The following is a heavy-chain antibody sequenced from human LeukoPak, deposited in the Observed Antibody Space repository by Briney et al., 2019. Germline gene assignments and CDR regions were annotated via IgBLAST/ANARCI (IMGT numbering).Heavy chain of an antibody. CDR1: GFTFSSYW. CDR2: IKPDGSEK. V-gene: IGHV3-7*01. J-gene: IGHJ4*02. D-gene: IGHD2-21*02. CDR3: ARDFGTIVVVTAIVD. Sequence: PGGSLRLSCAASGFTFSSYWMSWVRQAPGKGLEWVANIKPDGSEKYYVDSVEGRFTISRDNAKNSLYLQMNSLRAEDTAVYYCARDFGTIVVVTAIVDWGQGTLVTVSS.